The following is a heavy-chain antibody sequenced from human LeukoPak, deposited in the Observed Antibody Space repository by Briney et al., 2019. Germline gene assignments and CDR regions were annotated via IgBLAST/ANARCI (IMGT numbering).Heavy chain of an antibody. CDR3: AKGRYDILTGGD. CDR2: ISGSGGST. V-gene: IGHV3-23*01. D-gene: IGHD3-9*01. J-gene: IGHJ4*02. Sequence: TGGSLRLSCAASGFTFSSYAMSWVRQAPGEGLEWVSAISGSGGSTYYADSVKGRFTISRDNSKNTLYLQMNSLRAEDTAVYYCAKGRYDILTGGDWGQGTLVTVSS. CDR1: GFTFSSYA.